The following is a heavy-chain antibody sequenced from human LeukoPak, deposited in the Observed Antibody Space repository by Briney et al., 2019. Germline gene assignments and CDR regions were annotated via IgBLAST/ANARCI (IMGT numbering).Heavy chain of an antibody. CDR1: GGSISSSSYY. Sequence: SETLSLTCTVSGGSISSSSYYWGWIRQPPGKGLEWIGSIYYSGSTYYNPSLKSRVTISVDTSKNQFSLKLSSVTAADTAVYYCARGDYVDTAMVFDYWGQGTLVTVSS. V-gene: IGHV4-39*01. CDR2: IYYSGST. CDR3: ARGDYVDTAMVFDY. J-gene: IGHJ4*02. D-gene: IGHD5-18*01.